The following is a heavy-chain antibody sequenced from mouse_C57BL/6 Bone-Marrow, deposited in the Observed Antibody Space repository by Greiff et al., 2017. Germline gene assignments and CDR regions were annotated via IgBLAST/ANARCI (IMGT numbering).Heavy chain of an antibody. CDR2: ISSGSSTI. Sequence: EVKLMESGGGLVKPGGSLKLSCAASGFTFSDYGMHWVRQAPEKGLEWVAYISSGSSTIYYADTVKGRFTISRDNAKNTLFLQMTSLRSEDTAMYYCAREDYCGSSDWYFDVWGTGTTVTVAS. J-gene: IGHJ1*03. CDR3: AREDYCGSSDWYFDV. D-gene: IGHD1-1*01. CDR1: GFTFSDYG. V-gene: IGHV5-17*01.